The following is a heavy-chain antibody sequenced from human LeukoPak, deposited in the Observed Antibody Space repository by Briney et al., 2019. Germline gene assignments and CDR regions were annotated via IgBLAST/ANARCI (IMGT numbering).Heavy chain of an antibody. Sequence: ASVKVSCKASGSTFTYYGISWVRQAPAQGLEWMGWISAYNGNTNYAQNLQGRVTMTTDTSTSTAYMELRSLRSDDTAVYYCARDWVGYYGSGSGGDWFDPWGQGTLVTVSS. CDR1: GSTFTYYG. V-gene: IGHV1-18*01. CDR2: ISAYNGNT. D-gene: IGHD3-10*01. CDR3: ARDWVGYYGSGSGGDWFDP. J-gene: IGHJ5*02.